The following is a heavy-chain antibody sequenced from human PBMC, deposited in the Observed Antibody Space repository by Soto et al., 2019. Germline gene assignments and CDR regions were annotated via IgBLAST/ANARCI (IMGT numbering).Heavy chain of an antibody. V-gene: IGHV1-18*01. CDR2: ISAYNGNT. J-gene: IGHJ5*02. CDR1: GYTFTSYG. CDR3: ARDRGRDYDFWSGYYIRTTYNWFDP. Sequence: ASVKVSCKASGYTFTSYGISWVRQAPGQGLEWMGWISAYNGNTNYAQKLQGRVTMTTDTSTSTAYMELRSLRSDDTAVYYCARDRGRDYDFWSGYYIRTTYNWFDPWGQGTLVT. D-gene: IGHD3-3*01.